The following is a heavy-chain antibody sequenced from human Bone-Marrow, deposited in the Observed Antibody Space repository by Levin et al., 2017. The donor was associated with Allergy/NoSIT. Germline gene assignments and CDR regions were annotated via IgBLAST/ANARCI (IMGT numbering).Heavy chain of an antibody. CDR2: IKTDGTEK. V-gene: IGHV3-7*01. D-gene: IGHD3-10*02. CDR1: GFTFSNYW. CDR3: TRHVRGSAMLAG. Sequence: GGSLRLSCVASGFTFSNYWMGWVRQTPGKGLEWVANIKTDGTEKYYVDSVKGRFAISRDNAESSLYLQMNSLRAEDTAVYYCTRHVRGSAMLAGWGQGTVVTVSS. J-gene: IGHJ4*02.